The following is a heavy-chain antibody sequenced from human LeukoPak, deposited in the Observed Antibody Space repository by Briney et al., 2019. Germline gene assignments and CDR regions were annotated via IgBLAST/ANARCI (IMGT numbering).Heavy chain of an antibody. CDR1: GFTFRVYA. V-gene: IGHV3-21*01. CDR2: ISSSSSYI. Sequence: GGSLRLSCAASGFTFRVYAMTWVRQAPGKGLEWVSSISSSSSYIYYADSVKGRFTISRDNAKNSLYLQMNSLRAEDTAVYYCASYSSSYWGQGTLVTVSS. D-gene: IGHD6-6*01. CDR3: ASYSSSY. J-gene: IGHJ4*02.